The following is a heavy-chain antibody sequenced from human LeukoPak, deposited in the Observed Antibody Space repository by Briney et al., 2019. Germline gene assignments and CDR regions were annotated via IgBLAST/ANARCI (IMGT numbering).Heavy chain of an antibody. CDR2: INPTGTTT. V-gene: IGHV1-46*01. J-gene: IGHJ3*02. Sequence: ASVTVSCKASGYTFIHHWMHWVRQAPGQGLEWVGLINPTGTTTLYAQKFQGRITLTRDMSATTDYMELSSLTSEDTAVYYCARSDHNSWNAFDIWGQGTMVTVSS. CDR1: GYTFIHHW. CDR3: ARSDHNSWNAFDI. D-gene: IGHD1-26*01.